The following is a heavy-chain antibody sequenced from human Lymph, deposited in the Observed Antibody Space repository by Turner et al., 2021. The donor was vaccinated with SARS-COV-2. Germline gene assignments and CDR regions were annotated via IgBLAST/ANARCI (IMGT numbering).Heavy chain of an antibody. D-gene: IGHD3-9*01. Sequence: EVQPVPSGAEVTKSGESLNISCKGSGYSFTNYWIGWVRQMPGKGLECMGNIYPRDSDTRYSPSFQGQVTTSADKSITTAYLQWSGLKASDTAMYYCAGLLTSRRYFDYWGQGTLVTVSS. CDR1: GYSFTNYW. CDR3: AGLLTSRRYFDY. J-gene: IGHJ4*02. CDR2: IYPRDSDT. V-gene: IGHV5-51*01.